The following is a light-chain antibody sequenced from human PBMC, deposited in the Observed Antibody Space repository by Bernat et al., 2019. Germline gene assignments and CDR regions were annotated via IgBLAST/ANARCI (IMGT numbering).Light chain of an antibody. Sequence: DIHMTQSPSTLSASVGDRVTITCRASQSISSWLAWYQQKPGKAPKFLIYKASNLESGVPSRFSGSGSGTEFTLTISSLQPDDFATYFCQHYYSYPLTFGGGTKVEIK. J-gene: IGKJ4*01. CDR1: QSISSW. CDR3: QHYYSYPLT. V-gene: IGKV1-5*03. CDR2: KAS.